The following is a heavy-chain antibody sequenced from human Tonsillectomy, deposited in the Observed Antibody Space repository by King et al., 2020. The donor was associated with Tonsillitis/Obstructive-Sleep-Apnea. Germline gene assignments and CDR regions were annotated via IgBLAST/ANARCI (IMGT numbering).Heavy chain of an antibody. J-gene: IGHJ2*01. Sequence: QLVQSGGGLVKPGGSLRLSCAASGFTFSSYSMNWVRQAPGKGLEWVSSISSSSSYIYYADSVKGRFTISRDNAKNSLYLQMNSLRAEDTAVYYCARVAHLVVVIAIEVHLYFALWGRGTLVTVSS. CDR1: GFTFSSYS. CDR2: ISSSSSYI. CDR3: ARVAHLVVVIAIEVHLYFAL. D-gene: IGHD2-21*01. V-gene: IGHV3-21*01.